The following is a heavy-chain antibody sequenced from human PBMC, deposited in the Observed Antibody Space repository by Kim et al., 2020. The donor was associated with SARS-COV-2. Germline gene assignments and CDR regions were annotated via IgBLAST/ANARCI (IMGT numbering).Heavy chain of an antibody. D-gene: IGHD3-9*01. CDR3: ASLLRYFDWLKPYYYYGMDV. J-gene: IGHJ6*02. CDR2: IYYSGST. V-gene: IGHV4-39*01. CDR1: GGSISSSSYY. Sequence: SETLSLTCTVSGGSISSSSYYWGWIRQPPGKGLEWIGSIYYSGSTYYNPSLKSRVTISVDTSKNQFSLKLSSVTAADTAVYYCASLLRYFDWLKPYYYYGMDVWGQGTTVTVSS.